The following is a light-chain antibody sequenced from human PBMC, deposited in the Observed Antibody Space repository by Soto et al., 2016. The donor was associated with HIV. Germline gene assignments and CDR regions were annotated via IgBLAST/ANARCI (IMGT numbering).Light chain of an antibody. Sequence: SYELTQPPSVSVAPGKTATITRGGNNIRSKSVHWYQQKPGQAPVLVVYDNSDRPSGIPERFSGSNSGNTATLTISRVEAGDEADYYCQVWDISSDHRVFGTGTKVTVL. V-gene: IGLV3-21*03. CDR2: DNS. J-gene: IGLJ1*01. CDR1: NIRSKS. CDR3: QVWDISSDHRV.